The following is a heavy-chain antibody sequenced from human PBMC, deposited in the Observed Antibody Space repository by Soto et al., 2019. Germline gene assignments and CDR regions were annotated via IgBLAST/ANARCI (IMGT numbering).Heavy chain of an antibody. CDR1: GSSFTSYW. J-gene: IGHJ4*02. Sequence: GESLKISCKGSGSSFTSYWISCVRQMPGRGLQWMGSSDPSDSYTNYSPSFQGHVTISADKSISTAYLQWSSLKASDTAMYYCARHSNQLLGFDYWGQGSLVTVSS. CDR3: ARHSNQLLGFDY. CDR2: SDPSDSYT. V-gene: IGHV5-10-1*01. D-gene: IGHD2-2*01.